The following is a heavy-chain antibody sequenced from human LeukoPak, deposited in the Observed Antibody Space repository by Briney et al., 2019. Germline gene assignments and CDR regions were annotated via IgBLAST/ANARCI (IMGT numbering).Heavy chain of an antibody. D-gene: IGHD5-18*01. CDR2: ISNDGSNK. J-gene: IGHJ4*02. CDR3: ARDSIIQLLDY. CDR1: GFTFSSYA. Sequence: GGSLRLSCAASGFTFSSYAMHWVRQAPGKGLEWVAVISNDGSNKYYADSVKGRFTISRDNSKNTLYLQMNSLRAEDTAVYYCARDSIIQLLDYWGQGTLVTVSS. V-gene: IGHV3-30*04.